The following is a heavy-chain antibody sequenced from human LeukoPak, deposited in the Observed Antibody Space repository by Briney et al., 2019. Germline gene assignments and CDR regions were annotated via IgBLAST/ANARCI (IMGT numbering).Heavy chain of an antibody. CDR2: INWNGGSI. J-gene: IGHJ4*02. V-gene: IGHV3-20*04. CDR1: GFTFDDYG. Sequence: GGSLRLSCAASGFTFDDYGMGWVRQAPGKGLEWVSAINWNGGSIGYADSVKGRFPISRDNAKNSLYLQMNNLRAEDTALYYCAKLPGVSAAGYFDYWGQGTLVTVSS. CDR3: AKLPGVSAAGYFDY. D-gene: IGHD6-13*01.